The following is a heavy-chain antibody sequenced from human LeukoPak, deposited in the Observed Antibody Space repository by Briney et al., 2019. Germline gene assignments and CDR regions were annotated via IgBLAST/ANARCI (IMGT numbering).Heavy chain of an antibody. CDR2: MNPNSGNT. J-gene: IGHJ4*02. V-gene: IGHV1-8*01. D-gene: IGHD2-15*01. Sequence: GASVKVSCKASGYTFTSYDINWVRQATGQGLEWMGWMNPNSGNTGYAQKFQGRVTMTRNTSISTAYMELSSLRSEDTAVYYCARLYCSGGSCYSNYWGQGTLVTVSS. CDR3: ARLYCSGGSCYSNY. CDR1: GYTFTSYD.